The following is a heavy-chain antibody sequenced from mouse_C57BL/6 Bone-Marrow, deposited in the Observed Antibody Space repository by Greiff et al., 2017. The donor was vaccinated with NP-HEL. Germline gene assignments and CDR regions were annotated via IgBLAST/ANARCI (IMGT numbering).Heavy chain of an antibody. D-gene: IGHD1-1*01. CDR2: IDPANGDT. CDR3: TAGSTVEGFAY. V-gene: IGHV14-4*01. Sequence: EVQLQQSGAELVRPGASVKLSCTASGFTITDDYMHWVKQRPEQGLEWIGWIDPANGDTDYASKFQGKATITADTSSNTAYLQLSSLTSEDTAGDYCTAGSTVEGFAYWGQGTLVTVSA. CDR1: GFTITDDY. J-gene: IGHJ3*01.